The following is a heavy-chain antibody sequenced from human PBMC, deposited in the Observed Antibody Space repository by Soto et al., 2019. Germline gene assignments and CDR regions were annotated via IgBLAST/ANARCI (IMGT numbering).Heavy chain of an antibody. D-gene: IGHD1-7*01. V-gene: IGHV3-33*01. CDR2: IWYDGNNK. Sequence: SLRLSCDGSGFTFSNYGIHWVRQAPGTGLDWVAVIWYDGNNKYYSESVKGRFTISRDNSKNTVFLEMSSLRAEDTAVYYCARGNYGASGIDYWGPGALVTVSS. CDR1: GFTFSNYG. CDR3: ARGNYGASGIDY. J-gene: IGHJ4*02.